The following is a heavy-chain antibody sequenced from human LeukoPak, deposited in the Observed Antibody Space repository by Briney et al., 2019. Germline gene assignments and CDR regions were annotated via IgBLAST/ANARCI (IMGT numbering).Heavy chain of an antibody. CDR1: GYTFTSYG. V-gene: IGHV1-18*01. D-gene: IGHD6-19*01. CDR3: ASQKLAVAAFDY. J-gene: IGHJ4*02. Sequence: ASVKVSCKASGYTFTSYGISWVRQAPGQGLEWMGWISAYNGNTNYAQKLQGRATMTTDTSTSTAYMELRSLRSDDTAVYYCASQKLAVAAFDYWGQGTLVTVSS. CDR2: ISAYNGNT.